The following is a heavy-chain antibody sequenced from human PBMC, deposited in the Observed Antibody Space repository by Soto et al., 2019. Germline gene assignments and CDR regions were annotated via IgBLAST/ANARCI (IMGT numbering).Heavy chain of an antibody. CDR2: INPNSGDT. V-gene: IGHV1-2*02. CDR1: GYAFTGYY. Sequence: ASVKVSCKXSGYAFTGYYIHWVRQAPGQGLEWMGWINPNSGDTNYAQKFQGRVTMTRDTSFSTAYMELSSLRSDDTAVYYCATRYSYVHFWGQGTLVTVSS. D-gene: IGHD5-18*01. CDR3: ATRYSYVHF. J-gene: IGHJ4*02.